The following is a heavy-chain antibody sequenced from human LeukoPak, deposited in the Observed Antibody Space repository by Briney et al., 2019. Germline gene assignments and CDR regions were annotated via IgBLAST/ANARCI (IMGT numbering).Heavy chain of an antibody. CDR1: GFTFSNYA. V-gene: IGHV3-30*18. CDR3: AKDYDLLTNYFYYGMDV. CDR2: VSYDGGEK. D-gene: IGHD3-9*01. J-gene: IGHJ6*02. Sequence: GGSLRLSCAASGFTFSNYAMHWVRQAPGKGLEWVAVVSYDGGEKYYADSVRGRFTISRDNSKNTLDLQMNSLRGEDTAVYYCAKDYDLLTNYFYYGMDVWGLGTAVTVSS.